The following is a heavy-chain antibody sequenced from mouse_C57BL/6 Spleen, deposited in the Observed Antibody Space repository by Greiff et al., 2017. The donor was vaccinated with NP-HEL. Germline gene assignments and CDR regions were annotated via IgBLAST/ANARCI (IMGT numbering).Heavy chain of an antibody. CDR2: IYPGDGDT. CDR1: GYAFSSYW. V-gene: IGHV1-80*01. D-gene: IGHD1-1*02. J-gene: IGHJ2*01. CDR3: AREYRMGGNLFDY. Sequence: QVQLKESGAELVKPGASVKISCKASGYAFSSYWMNWVKQRPGKGLEWIGQIYPGDGDTNYNGKFKGKATLTADKSSSTAYMQLSSLTSEDSAVYFCAREYRMGGNLFDYWGQGTTLTVSS.